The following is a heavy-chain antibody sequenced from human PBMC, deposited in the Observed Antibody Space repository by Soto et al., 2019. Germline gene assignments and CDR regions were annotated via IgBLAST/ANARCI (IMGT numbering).Heavy chain of an antibody. J-gene: IGHJ4*02. CDR2: IDESGIT. D-gene: IGHD5-18*01. CDR3: ARSGAWIPDY. V-gene: IGHV4-34*01. Sequence: QVQVQQWGAGLLKPSETLSLTCSVYGVSLSGYYWSWLRQPPGKGLEWIGEIDESGITNYNSSLKSRVTISIDTSKSQLSLKLRSVNAADTAVYYCARSGAWIPDYWGQGILVTVSS. CDR1: GVSLSGYY.